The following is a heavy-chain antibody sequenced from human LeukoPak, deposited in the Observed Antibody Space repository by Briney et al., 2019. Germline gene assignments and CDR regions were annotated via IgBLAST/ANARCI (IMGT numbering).Heavy chain of an antibody. CDR2: ISYDGSNK. J-gene: IGHJ6*02. CDR3: AKDFGFKSVYYYYGMDV. V-gene: IGHV3-30*18. D-gene: IGHD3-16*01. Sequence: GGSLRRSCAASGFTFSSYGMHWVRQAPGKGLEWVAVISYDGSNKYYADSVKGRFTISRDNSKNTLYLQMNSLRAEDTAVYYCAKDFGFKSVYYYYGMDVWGQGTTVTVSS. CDR1: GFTFSSYG.